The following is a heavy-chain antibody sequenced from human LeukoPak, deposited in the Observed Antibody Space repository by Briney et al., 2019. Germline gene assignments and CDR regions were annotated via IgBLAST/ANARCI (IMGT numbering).Heavy chain of an antibody. V-gene: IGHV4-4*07. Sequence: SETLSLTCTVSGGSIGRYYWNWIRQPAGGGPEWIGRIYATGSTNYNPSLESRVTMSVDTSKNQFSLKLNSVTAADTAVYYCARGQWRAGAGTRPDKWFDPWGQGTLVTVSS. CDR3: ARGQWRAGAGTRPDKWFDP. CDR1: GGSIGRYY. J-gene: IGHJ5*02. CDR2: IYATGST. D-gene: IGHD6-13*01.